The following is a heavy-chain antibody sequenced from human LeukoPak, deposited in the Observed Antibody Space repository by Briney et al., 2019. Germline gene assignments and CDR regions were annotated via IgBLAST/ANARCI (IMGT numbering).Heavy chain of an antibody. Sequence: GGSLRLSYTASGFTFSGHWIHWVRQPPGMGLVWVSRINERGTDSMYAESVKGRFTISRDNAKNTVYLQMNSLRAEDTAVYYCVRDETLWTLDWWGQGTLVSVSS. CDR1: GFTFSGHW. J-gene: IGHJ4*02. CDR3: VRDETLWTLDW. D-gene: IGHD1-1*01. CDR2: INERGTDS. V-gene: IGHV3-74*03.